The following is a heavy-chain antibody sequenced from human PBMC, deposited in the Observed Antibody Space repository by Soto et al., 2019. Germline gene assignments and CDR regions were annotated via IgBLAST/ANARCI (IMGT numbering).Heavy chain of an antibody. V-gene: IGHV1-3*01. CDR3: AADIVATINEVYYYYYMDV. CDR2: INAGNGNT. D-gene: IGHD5-12*01. Sequence: ASVKVSCKASGYTFTSYAIHWVRQAPGQRLEWMGWINAGNGNTKYSQKFQGRVTITRDTSASTAYMELSSLRSEDTAVYYCAADIVATINEVYYYYYMDVWGKGTTVTVSS. CDR1: GYTFTSYA. J-gene: IGHJ6*03.